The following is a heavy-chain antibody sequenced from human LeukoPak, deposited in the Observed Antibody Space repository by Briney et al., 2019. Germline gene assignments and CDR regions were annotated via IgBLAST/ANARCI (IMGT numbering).Heavy chain of an antibody. Sequence: GRSLRLSCAASGFTFSSYAMHWVRQAPGKGLEWVAVISYDGSNKYYADSVKGRFTISRDNTKKSLFLQMNSLRAEDTAVYYCVRVNEMDFDYWGQGTLVTVSS. CDR3: VRVNEMDFDY. CDR1: GFTFSSYA. D-gene: IGHD5-24*01. J-gene: IGHJ4*02. CDR2: ISYDGSNK. V-gene: IGHV3-30-3*01.